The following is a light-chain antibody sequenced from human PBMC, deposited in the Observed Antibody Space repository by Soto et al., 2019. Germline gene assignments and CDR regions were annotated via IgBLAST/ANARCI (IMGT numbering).Light chain of an antibody. Sequence: DIQMTQSPSSLSASVGDRVTITCRASQSISSYLNWYQQKPGKAPKLLIYAASSVQSGVPSRFSGSGAGTDFTLTISSLQPEEFATYYCQQSYRTYTFGQGTKLEIK. CDR1: QSISSY. CDR3: QQSYRTYT. CDR2: AAS. J-gene: IGKJ2*01. V-gene: IGKV1-39*01.